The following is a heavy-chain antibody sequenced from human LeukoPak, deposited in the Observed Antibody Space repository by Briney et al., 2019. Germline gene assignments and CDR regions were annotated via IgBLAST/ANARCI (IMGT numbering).Heavy chain of an antibody. V-gene: IGHV1-69*05. Sequence: GASVKVSCKASGGTFSRYAISWVRQAPGQGLEWMGGIIPIFGTANYAQKFQGRVTITTDESTSTAYMELSSLRSEDTAVYYCARAHPPGYCSSTSCYKRPNWFDPWGQGTLVTVSS. CDR2: IIPIFGTA. CDR1: GGTFSRYA. J-gene: IGHJ5*02. D-gene: IGHD2-2*01. CDR3: ARAHPPGYCSSTSCYKRPNWFDP.